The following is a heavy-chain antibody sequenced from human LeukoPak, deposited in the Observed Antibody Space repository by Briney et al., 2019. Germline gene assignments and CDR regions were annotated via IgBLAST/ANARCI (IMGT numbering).Heavy chain of an antibody. Sequence: GGSLRLSCTASGFTFSDYSMSWVRQAPGAGLEGVSANRPAGDSKTDAANVKGRFTISRDNSKSTLYLQMTGMTAEGTALYYCARRLVTAGITDFFDSWGQGTLVSVSS. V-gene: IGHV3-23*01. CDR1: GFTFSDYS. CDR3: ARRLVTAGITDFFDS. CDR2: NRPAGDSK. J-gene: IGHJ4*02. D-gene: IGHD2-2*01.